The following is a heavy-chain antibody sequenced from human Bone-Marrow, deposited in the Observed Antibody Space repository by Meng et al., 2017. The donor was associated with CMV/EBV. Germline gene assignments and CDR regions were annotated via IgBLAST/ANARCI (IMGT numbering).Heavy chain of an antibody. CDR2: ISYDGSNK. CDR3: ARDPEWLYNYHYYGMDV. V-gene: IGHV3-30*04. CDR1: GFTFSSYA. J-gene: IGHJ6*02. D-gene: IGHD3-3*01. Sequence: GESLKISCAASGFTFSSYAMHWVRQAPGKGLEWVAVISYDGSNKYYADPVKGRLTISRDNAKNPLYLQMNSLRAEDTALYYCARDPEWLYNYHYYGMDVWGQGTTVTVSS.